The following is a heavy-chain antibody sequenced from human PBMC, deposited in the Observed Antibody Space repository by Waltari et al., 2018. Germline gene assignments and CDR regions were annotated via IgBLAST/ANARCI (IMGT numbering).Heavy chain of an antibody. Sequence: QVQLQESGPGLVKPSQTLSLTCTVSGDSISSGSYYWSWIRQPAGKGLEWIVYIYTSGSTNYNPPLKSRVTISVDTSKNQFSLKLSSVTAADTAVYYCARVSRALSYGDHDYWGQGTLVTVSS. CDR3: ARVSRALSYGDHDY. D-gene: IGHD4-17*01. V-gene: IGHV4-61*09. CDR1: GDSISSGSYY. J-gene: IGHJ4*02. CDR2: IYTSGST.